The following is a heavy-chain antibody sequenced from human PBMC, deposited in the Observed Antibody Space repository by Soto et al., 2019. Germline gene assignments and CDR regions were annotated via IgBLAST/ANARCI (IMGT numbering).Heavy chain of an antibody. CDR2: IFYSGST. Sequence: SLTCTVSGGSISSPNWWRWIRQTPGKALEWLGEIFYSGSTKYNPSLNSRVTISADQSKNHLSLRLSSVTAADTAVYYCVHHGGDPYYHACWGQGMVVTVSS. CDR1: GGSISSPNW. D-gene: IGHD4-17*01. CDR3: VHHGGDPYYHAC. V-gene: IGHV4-4*02. J-gene: IGHJ4*01.